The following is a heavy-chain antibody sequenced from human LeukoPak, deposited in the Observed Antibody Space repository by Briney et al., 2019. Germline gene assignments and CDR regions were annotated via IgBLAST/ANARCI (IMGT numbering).Heavy chain of an antibody. Sequence: PGGSLRLSCTTSGFTFGGHTMHWVRQAPGKGLEWVGFIEASSHGGTTEYAASVKGRFTISRDDSKSIAHLQMNSLKTEDTAVYYCTRDPGDTDGWYYFDYWGQGTLVTVSS. D-gene: IGHD6-19*01. CDR2: IEASSHGGTT. J-gene: IGHJ4*02. CDR1: GFTFGGHT. V-gene: IGHV3-49*04. CDR3: TRDPGDTDGWYYFDY.